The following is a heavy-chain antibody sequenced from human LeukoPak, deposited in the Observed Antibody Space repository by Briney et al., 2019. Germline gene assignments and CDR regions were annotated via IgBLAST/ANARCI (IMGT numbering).Heavy chain of an antibody. J-gene: IGHJ3*02. V-gene: IGHV4-61*02. CDR2: IYTSGST. D-gene: IGHD3-22*01. CDR1: GGSISSGSYY. Sequence: PSQTLSLTCTVSGGSISSGSYYWSWIRQPAGKGLEWIGRIYTSGSTNYNPSLKSRVTISVDTSKNQFSLKLSSVTPADTAVYYCARDDSVVVMASDAFDIWGQGTMVTVSS. CDR3: ARDDSVVVMASDAFDI.